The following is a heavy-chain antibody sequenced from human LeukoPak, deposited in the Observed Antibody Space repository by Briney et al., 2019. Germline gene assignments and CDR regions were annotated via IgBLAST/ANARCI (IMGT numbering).Heavy chain of an antibody. Sequence: PSETLSLTCAVYGGSFSAYYWSWIRQPPGKGLEWIGEINHSGGTNYNPSLKSRVTISVDTSKNQFSLKLNSVTAADTAVYYCARRGSHIVVVPAATVTTNYYYYMDVWGKGTTVTVSS. CDR3: ARRGSHIVVVPAATVTTNYYYYMDV. CDR2: INHSGGT. D-gene: IGHD2-2*01. J-gene: IGHJ6*03. V-gene: IGHV4-34*01. CDR1: GGSFSAYY.